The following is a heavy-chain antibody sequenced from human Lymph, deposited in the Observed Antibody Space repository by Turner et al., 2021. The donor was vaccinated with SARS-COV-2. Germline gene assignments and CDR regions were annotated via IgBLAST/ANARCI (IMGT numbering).Heavy chain of an antibody. Sequence: VQLVQSGTLFMKPGSSVSSFCKATGGSFSSPAISWVRQDPGQGRVWMGGIIPIIGTTNYEQRFKGRVTITADESTSKAYMELRSLRSEDTAVYYCAREAAYCSGGSCYRKGFDYWGQGTPVTVSS. CDR3: AREAAYCSGGSCYRKGFDY. CDR2: IIPIIGTT. V-gene: IGHV1-69*01. D-gene: IGHD2-15*01. J-gene: IGHJ4*02. CDR1: GGSFSSPA.